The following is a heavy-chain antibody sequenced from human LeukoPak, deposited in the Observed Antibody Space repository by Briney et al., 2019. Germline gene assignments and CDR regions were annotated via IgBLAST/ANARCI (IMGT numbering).Heavy chain of an antibody. CDR3: ARDLLNYYDSSGYFDY. Sequence: GASVKVSCKASGGTFSSYAISWVRQAPGQGLEWMGRIIPILGIANYAQKFQGGVTITADKSTSTAYMELSSLRSEDTAVYYCARDLLNYYDSSGYFDYWGQGTLVTVSS. CDR2: IIPILGIA. D-gene: IGHD3-22*01. CDR1: GGTFSSYA. V-gene: IGHV1-69*04. J-gene: IGHJ4*02.